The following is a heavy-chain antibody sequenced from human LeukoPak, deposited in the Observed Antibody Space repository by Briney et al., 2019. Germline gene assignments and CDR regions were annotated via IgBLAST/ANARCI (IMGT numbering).Heavy chain of an antibody. D-gene: IGHD6-19*01. CDR3: ARVTRNHRSGGSGTVDY. CDR1: GGSFSGYY. CDR2: INHSGST. Sequence: SETLSLTCAVYGGSFSGYYWSWIRQPPGKGLEWVGEINHSGSTNYNPSLKSRVTISVDTSKNQFSLKLSSVTAADTAVYYCARVTRNHRSGGSGTVDYWGQGTLVTVSS. V-gene: IGHV4-34*01. J-gene: IGHJ4*02.